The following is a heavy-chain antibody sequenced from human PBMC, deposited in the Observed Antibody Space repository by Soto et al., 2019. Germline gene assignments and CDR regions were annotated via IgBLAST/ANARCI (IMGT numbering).Heavy chain of an antibody. D-gene: IGHD2-2*02. J-gene: IGHJ5*02. Sequence: SGTLSLTCTVSGGSISSYYWSWIRQPPGKGLEWIGYIYYSGSINYNPSLKSRVTISVDTSKNQFSLKLSSVTAADTAVYYCARDRLGYCSSTSCYTDWLDPWGQGTLVTVSS. CDR1: GGSISSYY. CDR3: ARDRLGYCSSTSCYTDWLDP. V-gene: IGHV4-59*01. CDR2: IYYSGSI.